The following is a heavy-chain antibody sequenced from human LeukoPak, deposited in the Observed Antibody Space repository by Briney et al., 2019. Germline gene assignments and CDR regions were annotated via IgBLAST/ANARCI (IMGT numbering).Heavy chain of an antibody. CDR3: VRVVAAAGTH. CDR1: GFTFSSYW. CDR2: INSDGSSI. Sequence: GGSLRLSCAASGFTFSSYWMHWVRQAPGKGLVWVSRINSDGSSISYADPVKGRFTISRDNAKNTLYLQMNSLRAEDTAVYYCVRVVAAAGTHWGQGTLVTDSS. V-gene: IGHV3-74*01. J-gene: IGHJ4*02. D-gene: IGHD6-13*01.